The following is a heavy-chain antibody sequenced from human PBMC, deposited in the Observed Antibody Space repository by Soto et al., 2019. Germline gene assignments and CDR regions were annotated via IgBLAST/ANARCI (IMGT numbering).Heavy chain of an antibody. D-gene: IGHD3-22*01. J-gene: IGHJ4*02. CDR2: LTWNGEVL. CDR1: GFTFGDYA. Sequence: SLRLSCVAAGFTFGDYAIHWVRQTPGKGLEWVSVLTWNGEVLGYADSVKGRFTISRDNAKNSLYLEMNSLRPEDTALYYCVKDSESSGYLTHLDYWGQGALVTVSS. CDR3: VKDSESSGYLTHLDY. V-gene: IGHV3-9*01.